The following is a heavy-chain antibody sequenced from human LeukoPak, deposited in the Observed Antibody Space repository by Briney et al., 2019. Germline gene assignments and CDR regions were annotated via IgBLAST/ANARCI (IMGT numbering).Heavy chain of an antibody. CDR2: INHSANT. CDR1: GGSFSGYY. Sequence: PSETLSLTCVVYGGSFSGYYWTWIRQPPGKGLEWIGEINHSANTHYNPSLKSRVTISLDTSKSQFSLNLSSVTAADTAVFYCARGRYGGFFDYWGQGTLVTVSS. D-gene: IGHD5-12*01. V-gene: IGHV4-34*01. CDR3: ARGRYGGFFDY. J-gene: IGHJ4*02.